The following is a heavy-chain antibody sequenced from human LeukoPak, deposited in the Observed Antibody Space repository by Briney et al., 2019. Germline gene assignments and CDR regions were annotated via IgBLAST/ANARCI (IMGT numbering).Heavy chain of an antibody. J-gene: IGHJ5*02. Sequence: PSETLSLTCTVSGYSISSGYYWGWIRPPPGKGLEWIGSIYHSGSTYYNPSLKSRVTISVDTSKNQFSLKLSSVTAADTAVYYCARGGNIVVVPAAIRSVDWFDPWGQGTLVTVSS. V-gene: IGHV4-38-2*02. CDR1: GYSISSGYY. D-gene: IGHD2-2*01. CDR3: ARGGNIVVVPAAIRSVDWFDP. CDR2: IYHSGST.